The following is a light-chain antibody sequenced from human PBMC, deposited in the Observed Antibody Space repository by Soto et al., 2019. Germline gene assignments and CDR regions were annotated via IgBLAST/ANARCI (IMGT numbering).Light chain of an antibody. V-gene: IGKV1-5*01. J-gene: IGKJ1*01. CDR2: DAY. CDR3: QQYHGYSLT. CDR1: QNINTW. Sequence: DIQMTQSPSTLSASVGDRVTICCRASQNINTWLAWYHQKPGMAPKILISDAYTLESGVPSRFRGSGSGPEFILTISGLQPDDFATYYCQQYHGYSLTFGQGTKVDI.